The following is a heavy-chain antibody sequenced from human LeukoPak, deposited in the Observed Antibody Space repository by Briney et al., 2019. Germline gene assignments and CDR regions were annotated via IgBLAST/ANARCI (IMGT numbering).Heavy chain of an antibody. CDR2: ISGSAHKI. V-gene: IGHV3-23*01. Sequence: GGSLRLSCVASGITFSNYAVSWVRQAPEKGLDWVSVISGSAHKIRYADSVKGRFTISRDNSENIVYLQMNNLRAEDTAVYYCAKVPISSGWPNFDYWGQGTLVTVSS. D-gene: IGHD6-25*01. J-gene: IGHJ4*02. CDR1: GITFSNYA. CDR3: AKVPISSGWPNFDY.